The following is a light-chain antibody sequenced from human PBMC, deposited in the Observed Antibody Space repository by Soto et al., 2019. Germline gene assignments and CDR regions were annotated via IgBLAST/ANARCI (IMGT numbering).Light chain of an antibody. CDR2: DAS. CDR3: QQRDNWSLT. V-gene: IGKV3-11*01. Sequence: EIVLTQSPATLSLSPGERATLSCRASQSVSSYLAWYQQKHGQAPRLLIYDASNRADGVPARFTGSGSGTDFTLTISSLEPEDFAVYYWQQRDNWSLTFGGGTKVEIK. CDR1: QSVSSY. J-gene: IGKJ4*01.